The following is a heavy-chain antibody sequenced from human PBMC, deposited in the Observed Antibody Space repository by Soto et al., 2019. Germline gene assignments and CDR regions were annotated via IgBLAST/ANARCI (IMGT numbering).Heavy chain of an antibody. CDR2: MNPNSGNT. J-gene: IGHJ4*02. CDR1: GYTFTSYD. Sequence: ASVKVSCKASGYTFTSYDINWVRQATGQGLEWMGWMNPNSGNTGYAQKFQGRVTMTRNTSISTAYMELSSLRSEDTAVYYCARARYRGNMYYFDYGGRGPLVTVSS. D-gene: IGHD3-10*02. V-gene: IGHV1-8*01. CDR3: ARARYRGNMYYFDY.